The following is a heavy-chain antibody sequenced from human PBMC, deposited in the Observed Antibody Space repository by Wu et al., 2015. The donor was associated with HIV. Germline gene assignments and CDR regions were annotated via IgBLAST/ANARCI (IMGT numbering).Heavy chain of an antibody. CDR3: ARDSPXSSGAATMDS. D-gene: IGHD2-15*01. V-gene: IGHV1-18*01. Sequence: QVQLVQSGAEVKKPGASVRVSCKASGYTFSHYGITWVRQAAGEGLEWMAWISAYNGNTNYAQKIQGRVTLTTDTSTNTGYMQLTSLRPDDTAVYYCARDSPXSSGAATMDSWGQGTLVTVSS. CDR1: GYTFSHYG. J-gene: IGHJ4*02. CDR2: ISAYNGNT.